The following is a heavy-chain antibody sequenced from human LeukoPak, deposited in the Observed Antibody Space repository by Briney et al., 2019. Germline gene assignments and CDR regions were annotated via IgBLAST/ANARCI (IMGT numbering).Heavy chain of an antibody. CDR3: ARDSIRQQLYYFDY. V-gene: IGHV3-30*02. J-gene: IGHJ4*02. CDR1: GFTFSSYD. CDR2: IQYDESTK. D-gene: IGHD6-13*01. Sequence: GGSLRLSCAASGFTFSSYDMHWVRQAPGKGLELVAFIQYDESTKYYADALKGRFTISRDNSKNTLYLQMNSLRPEDTAVYYCARDSIRQQLYYFDYWGQGTLVTVSS.